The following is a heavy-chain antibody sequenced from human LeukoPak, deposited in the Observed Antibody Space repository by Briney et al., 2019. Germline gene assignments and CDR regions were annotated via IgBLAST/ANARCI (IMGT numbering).Heavy chain of an antibody. CDR1: GGTFSSYA. V-gene: IGHV1-69*06. CDR3: ARGLRSSGQNRYFDL. J-gene: IGHJ2*01. D-gene: IGHD6-19*01. Sequence: GSSVKVSCKASGGTFSSYAISWVRQAPGQGLEWMGGIILIFGTANYAQKFQGRVMITSDKSTSTAYMELSSLRSEDTAVYYCARGLRSSGQNRYFDLWGRGTLVTVSS. CDR2: IILIFGTA.